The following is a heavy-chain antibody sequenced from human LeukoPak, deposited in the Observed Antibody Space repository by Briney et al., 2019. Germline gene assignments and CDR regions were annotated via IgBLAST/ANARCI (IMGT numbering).Heavy chain of an antibody. V-gene: IGHV3-21*01. D-gene: IGHD6-19*01. J-gene: IGHJ4*02. CDR2: ISSSSSYI. Sequence: AGGTLRLSCAASGFTFSNYGMSWVRQAPGKGLEWVSSISSSSSYIYYADSVKGRFTISRDNAKNSLYLQMNSLRAEDTAVYYCARDSVAVADLFDYWGQGTLVTVSS. CDR1: GFTFSNYG. CDR3: ARDSVAVADLFDY.